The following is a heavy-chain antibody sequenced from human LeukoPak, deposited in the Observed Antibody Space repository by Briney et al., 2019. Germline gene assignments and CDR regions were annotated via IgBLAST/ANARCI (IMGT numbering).Heavy chain of an antibody. CDR1: GFTFTSHD. Sequence: ASVKVSCKASGFTFTSHDYNWVRQATGQGLEWMGWMNPNSGNTGYAQKFQGRVTMTRDTSITTVYMELSSLTSEDTAVYYCAKGKDDAVFNDMDVWGQGTTVTVSS. V-gene: IGHV1-8*01. J-gene: IGHJ6*02. CDR3: AKGKDDAVFNDMDV. CDR2: MNPNSGNT. D-gene: IGHD1-1*01.